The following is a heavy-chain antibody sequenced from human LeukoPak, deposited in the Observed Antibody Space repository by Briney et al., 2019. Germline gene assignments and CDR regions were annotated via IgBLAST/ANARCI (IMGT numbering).Heavy chain of an antibody. CDR1: GFSFSSYG. CDR3: AKGGSSSWDYFDY. V-gene: IGHV3-30*02. J-gene: IGHJ4*02. D-gene: IGHD6-13*01. CDR2: IRYDGNVK. Sequence: GGSLRLSCAASGFSFSSYGMHWVRQAPGKGLEWVAFIRYDGNVKHYADSVKGRFTISRDNSKNTLFLQMNSLRGEDTAVYYCAKGGSSSWDYFDYWGQGTPVTVSS.